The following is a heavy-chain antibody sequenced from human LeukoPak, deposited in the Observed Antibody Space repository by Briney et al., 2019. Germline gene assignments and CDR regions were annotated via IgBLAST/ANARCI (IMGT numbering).Heavy chain of an antibody. J-gene: IGHJ4*02. D-gene: IGHD3-22*01. CDR2: IYHSGST. Sequence: PSETLSLTCAVSGGSISSSNWWSWVRQPPGKGLEWIGEIYHSGSTNYNPSLKSRVTISVDKSKNQFSLKLRSVTAADTAVYYCARDNYYYDSSGYLQPGQTFDYWGQGTPVTVSS. V-gene: IGHV4-4*02. CDR3: ARDNYYYDSSGYLQPGQTFDY. CDR1: GGSISSSNW.